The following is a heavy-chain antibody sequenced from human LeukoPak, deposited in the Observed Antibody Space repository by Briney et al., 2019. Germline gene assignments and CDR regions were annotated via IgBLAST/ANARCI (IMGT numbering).Heavy chain of an antibody. J-gene: IGHJ6*04. CDR1: GFTFSSYG. Sequence: GGSLRLSCAASGFTFSSYGMHWVRQAPGKGLEWVAVISYDGSNKYYADSVKGRFTISRDNSKNTLYLQMNSLRAEGTAVYYCAKDVRYGSGFVYYGMDVWGKGTTVTVSS. V-gene: IGHV3-30*18. CDR2: ISYDGSNK. CDR3: AKDVRYGSGFVYYGMDV. D-gene: IGHD3-10*01.